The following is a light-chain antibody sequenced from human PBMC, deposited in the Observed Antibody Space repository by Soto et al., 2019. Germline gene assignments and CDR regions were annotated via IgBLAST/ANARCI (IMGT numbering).Light chain of an antibody. V-gene: IGKV1-5*01. J-gene: IGKJ1*01. CDR3: QRSNSKSWT. CDR2: AAS. CDR1: PGISRW. Sequence: DIQMTQCPSTLSASVGDRVTITCRASPGISRWLARYQQKPGRAPKLLIYAASILERGVPSWFSGSGSGTEFTLNSSSLQPSEFATNYCQRSNSKSWTCGQGTKVHIK.